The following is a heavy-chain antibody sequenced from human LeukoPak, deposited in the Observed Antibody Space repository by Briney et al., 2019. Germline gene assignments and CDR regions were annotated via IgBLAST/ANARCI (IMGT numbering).Heavy chain of an antibody. J-gene: IGHJ3*02. Sequence: GGSLRLSCAASGFTFSNYWMTWLRQAPGKGLEWVANIKRDGSHKNSVDALTGRFTISRDNAKNSLYLQINSLRAEHTAVYYWGRNQSPGTFGEYYDAFDIWGQGTLVTVS. D-gene: IGHD3-10*01. V-gene: IGHV3-7*01. CDR1: GFTFSNYW. CDR3: GRNQSPGTFGEYYDAFDI. CDR2: IKRDGSHK.